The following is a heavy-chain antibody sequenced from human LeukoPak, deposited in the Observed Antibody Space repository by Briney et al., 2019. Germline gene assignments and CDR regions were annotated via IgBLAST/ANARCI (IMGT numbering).Heavy chain of an antibody. V-gene: IGHV2-70*01. J-gene: IGHJ4*02. Sequence: ESGPALLKPTQTLTLSFTFSGFSLITSGMCVSWIRQPPGKALEWLALIDWDDDKYYSTSLKTRLTISKDTFKNQVVLTMTNTDPVDTATYYCARISAYGDYYFDYWGQGTLVTVSS. CDR2: IDWDDDK. CDR1: GFSLITSGMC. D-gene: IGHD4-17*01. CDR3: ARISAYGDYYFDY.